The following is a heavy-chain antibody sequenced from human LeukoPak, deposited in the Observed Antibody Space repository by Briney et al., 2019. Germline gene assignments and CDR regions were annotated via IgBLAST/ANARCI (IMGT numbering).Heavy chain of an antibody. CDR2: ISSSSSYI. J-gene: IGHJ3*02. CDR1: GFTFSSYS. Sequence: GGSLRLSCAASGFTFSSYSMNWVRQAPGKGLEWVSSISSSSSYIYYADSAKGRFTISRDNAKNSLYLQMNSLRAEDTAVYYCARDRKESNAFDIWGQGTMVTVSS. CDR3: ARDRKESNAFDI. V-gene: IGHV3-21*01.